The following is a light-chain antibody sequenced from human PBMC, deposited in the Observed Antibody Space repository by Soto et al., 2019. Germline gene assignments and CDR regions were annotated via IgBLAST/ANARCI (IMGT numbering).Light chain of an antibody. CDR2: ANT. V-gene: IGLV1-40*01. CDR1: TSNIGANYD. Sequence: QLVLTQPPSVSGAPGQTVTIFCTGSTSNIGANYDVHWYLQLPGTAPELLIYANTKRPSGVPDRFSGSKSGTSASLAIAGLQAEDEADYYCQSYDTSLSAWVFGGGTKVTVL. J-gene: IGLJ3*02. CDR3: QSYDTSLSAWV.